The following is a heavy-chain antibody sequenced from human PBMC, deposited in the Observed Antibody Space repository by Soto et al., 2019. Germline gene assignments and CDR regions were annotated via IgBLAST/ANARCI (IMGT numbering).Heavy chain of an antibody. V-gene: IGHV1-69*13. Sequence: SVKVSCKASGGTFSSYAISWVRQAPGQGLEWMGGIIPIFGTANYAQKFQGRVTITADESTSTAYMELSSLRSEDTAVYYCATRLDVLGVVTPDSGGRETLVTVS. CDR2: IIPIFGTA. CDR3: ATRLDVLGVVTPDS. J-gene: IGHJ4*02. CDR1: GGTFSSYA. D-gene: IGHD3-3*01.